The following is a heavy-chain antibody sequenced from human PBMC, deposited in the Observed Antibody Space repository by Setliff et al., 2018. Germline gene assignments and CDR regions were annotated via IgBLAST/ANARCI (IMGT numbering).Heavy chain of an antibody. D-gene: IGHD4-17*01. CDR3: ARGATVVIYYYMDV. CDR2: INAGNGNA. CDR1: GYTFTSYA. Sequence: ASVKVSCKASGYTFTSYAMHWVRQAPGQRLEWMGWINAGNGNAKYSQKFQGRVTITRDTSASTAYMELSSLRSEDTAVYYCARGATVVIYYYMDVWGKGTTVTVSS. V-gene: IGHV1-3*01. J-gene: IGHJ6*03.